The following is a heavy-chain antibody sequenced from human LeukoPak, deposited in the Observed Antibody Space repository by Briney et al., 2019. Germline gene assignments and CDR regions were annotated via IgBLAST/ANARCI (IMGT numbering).Heavy chain of an antibody. CDR3: ARVLLPRIAAAGTIDY. Sequence: SETLSLTCTVSGGSITSYYWSWIRQPPGKGLEWIGYIYYRGNTNYNPSLKSRVTISVDTSKNQFSLKLSSVTAADTAVYYCARVLLPRIAAAGTIDYWGQGTLVTVSS. D-gene: IGHD6-13*01. CDR1: GGSITSYY. V-gene: IGHV4-59*12. J-gene: IGHJ4*02. CDR2: IYYRGNT.